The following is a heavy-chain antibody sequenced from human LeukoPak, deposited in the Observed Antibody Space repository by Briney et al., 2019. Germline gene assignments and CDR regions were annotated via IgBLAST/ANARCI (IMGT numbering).Heavy chain of an antibody. D-gene: IGHD3-10*01. V-gene: IGHV3-53*01. J-gene: IGHJ4*02. CDR2: IYSGGYT. CDR3: AKYGSRSYFAY. CDR1: GFTVSSND. Sequence: GGSLRLSCAASGFTVSSNDVTWVRQAPGKGLEWVSVIYSGGYTYYAESVKGRFTISRDNSNNTVYLQMNSLRAEDTAVYYCAKYGSRSYFAYWGQGTLVTVFS.